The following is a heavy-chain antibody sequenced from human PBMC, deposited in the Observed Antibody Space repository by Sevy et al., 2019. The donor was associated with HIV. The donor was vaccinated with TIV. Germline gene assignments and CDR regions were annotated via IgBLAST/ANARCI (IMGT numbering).Heavy chain of an antibody. V-gene: IGHV3-23*01. CDR2: ISGSGGRT. Sequence: GGSLRLSCAASGFTFGSYAMSWVRQAPGKGLEWVSAISGSGGRTYYADSVKGRFTISRDNSKNTLYLQMNSLRAEDTAVYYCAKDGYKPSVGDENYYYYYMDVWGKGTTVTVSS. CDR1: GFTFGSYA. CDR3: AKDGYKPSVGDENYYYYYMDV. J-gene: IGHJ6*03. D-gene: IGHD1-20*01.